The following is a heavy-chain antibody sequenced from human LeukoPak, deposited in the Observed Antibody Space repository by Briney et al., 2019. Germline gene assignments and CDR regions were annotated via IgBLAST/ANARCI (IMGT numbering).Heavy chain of an antibody. V-gene: IGHV3-23*01. CDR2: ISDTGGST. D-gene: IGHD3-22*01. CDR1: GITLSNYG. CDR3: AKRGVVIRVILVGFHKQAYYFDS. J-gene: IGHJ4*02. Sequence: GGSMRLSCAISGITLSNYGMSWVRQAPGKGLEWVAGISDTGGSTNYADSVKGRFTISRDNPKNTLYLQMNSLRAEDTAVYFCAKRGVVIRVILVGFHKQAYYFDSWGQGALVTVSS.